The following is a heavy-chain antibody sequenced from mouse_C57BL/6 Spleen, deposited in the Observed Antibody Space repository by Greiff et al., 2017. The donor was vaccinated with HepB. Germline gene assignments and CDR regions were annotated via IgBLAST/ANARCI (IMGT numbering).Heavy chain of an antibody. CDR3: ARSGYGSSYAWFAY. Sequence: VQLQESVPELVKPGASVKISCKASGYAFSSSWMNWVKQRPGKGLEWIGRIYPGDGDTNYNGKFKGKATLTADKSSSTAYMQLSSLTSEDSAVYFCARSGYGSSYAWFAYWGQGTLVTVSA. D-gene: IGHD1-1*01. V-gene: IGHV1-82*01. CDR2: IYPGDGDT. CDR1: GYAFSSSW. J-gene: IGHJ3*01.